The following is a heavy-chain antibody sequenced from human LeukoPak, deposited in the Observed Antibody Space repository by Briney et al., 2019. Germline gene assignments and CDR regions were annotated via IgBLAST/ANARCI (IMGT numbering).Heavy chain of an antibody. D-gene: IGHD3-22*01. CDR1: GFTFSSST. Sequence: GGSLRLSCVASGFTFSSSTMNWVRQAPGKGLEWVSSISSSSSYIYYADSVKGRSTTSRDNAKNSLYLQMNSLRAEDTAVYYCARDNYYHDSSGYYHFDYWGQGTLVTVSS. J-gene: IGHJ4*02. V-gene: IGHV3-21*01. CDR2: ISSSSSYI. CDR3: ARDNYYHDSSGYYHFDY.